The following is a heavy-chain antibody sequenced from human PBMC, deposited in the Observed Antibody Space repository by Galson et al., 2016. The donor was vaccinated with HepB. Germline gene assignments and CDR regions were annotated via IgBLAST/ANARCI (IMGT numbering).Heavy chain of an antibody. Sequence: SVKVSCKVSGYTLTESSMHWVRQAPGKGLEWMGGFDPEDGETIYAQKFQGRVTMTEDTSTDTAYMELSSLRSEDTAVYYCATVGEYYDILTGYSTLDIWGQGTMVTVSS. CDR3: ATVGEYYDILTGYSTLDI. D-gene: IGHD3-9*01. V-gene: IGHV1-24*01. CDR2: FDPEDGET. J-gene: IGHJ3*02. CDR1: GYTLTESS.